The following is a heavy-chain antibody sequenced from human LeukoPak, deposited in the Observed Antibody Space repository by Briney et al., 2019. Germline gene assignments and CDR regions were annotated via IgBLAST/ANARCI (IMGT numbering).Heavy chain of an antibody. CDR1: GFTFSTYS. CDR3: ARHTSASVGTLLGY. CDR2: ISSSSRYI. J-gene: IGHJ4*02. V-gene: IGHV3-21*01. D-gene: IGHD7-27*01. Sequence: GGSLRLSCAASGFTFSTYSMHWARQAPGKGLEWVSSISSSSRYINYADSVKGRFTISRDNTKNSLYLQMDSLRAEDTAIYYCARHTSASVGTLLGYWGQGTLVTVSS.